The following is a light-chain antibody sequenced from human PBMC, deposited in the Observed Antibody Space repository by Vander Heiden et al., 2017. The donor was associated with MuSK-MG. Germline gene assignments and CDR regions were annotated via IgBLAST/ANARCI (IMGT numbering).Light chain of an antibody. CDR1: QDIHNF. CDR2: GAS. V-gene: IGKV1-16*02. Sequence: DIQMTQSPSSLSASVGDRVTITCRASQDIHNFLAWFQQRPGEAPKSLIYGASNLHIGVPSKCSSSRSGTDFTLTISSLQPEDFATYYCQQEDIYPITFGQGTRLEIK. J-gene: IGKJ5*01. CDR3: QQEDIYPIT.